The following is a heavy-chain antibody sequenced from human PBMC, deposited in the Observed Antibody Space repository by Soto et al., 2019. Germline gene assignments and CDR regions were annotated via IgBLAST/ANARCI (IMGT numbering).Heavy chain of an antibody. D-gene: IGHD2-2*01. V-gene: IGHV3-66*01. CDR2: IHSGGST. J-gene: IGHJ6*02. CDR3: ARAPLSSIGYYYGMDV. CDR1: GFTVSSNY. Sequence: EVPLVESGGGLVQPGGSLRLSCAASGFTVSSNYMSWVRQAPVKGLEWVSLIHSGGSTYYADSVKGRFTISRDNSKTTLYLQMNSLRAEDTAVYYCARAPLSSIGYYYGMDVWGQGTTVTVSS.